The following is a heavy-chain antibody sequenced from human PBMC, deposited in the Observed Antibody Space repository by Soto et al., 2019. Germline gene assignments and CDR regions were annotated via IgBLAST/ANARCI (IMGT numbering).Heavy chain of an antibody. CDR1: GGSIRSYY. J-gene: IGHJ4*02. V-gene: IGHV4-59*01. Sequence: SETLSLTCTVSGGSIRSYYWSWIRQPPGKGLEWIGYIYDNGSTNYSPSLKSRVTISVDTSKNQFSLELSSVTAADTAVYYCARGLPVPGLDGDYFDYWGQGTLVTVSS. D-gene: IGHD6-19*01. CDR2: IYDNGST. CDR3: ARGLPVPGLDGDYFDY.